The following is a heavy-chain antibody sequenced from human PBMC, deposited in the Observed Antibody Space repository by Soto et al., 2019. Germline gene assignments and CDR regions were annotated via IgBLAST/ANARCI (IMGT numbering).Heavy chain of an antibody. CDR1: GFTFSSYS. D-gene: IGHD2-21*01. J-gene: IGHJ6*02. CDR3: ARVPRVVVRNYHGMDV. V-gene: IGHV3-48*02. CDR2: ISSSSSTI. Sequence: PGGSLRLSCAASGFTFSSYSMNWVRQAPGKGLEWVSYISSSSSTIYYADSVKGRFTISRDNAKNSLYLQMNSLRDEDTVLFYCARVPRVVVRNYHGMDVWGQGTTVTVSS.